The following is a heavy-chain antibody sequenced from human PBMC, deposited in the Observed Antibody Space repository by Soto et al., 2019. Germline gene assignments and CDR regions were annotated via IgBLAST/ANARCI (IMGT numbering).Heavy chain of an antibody. V-gene: IGHV4-30-2*01. J-gene: IGHJ4*02. D-gene: IGHD3-10*01. Sequence: PSETLSLTCTVSGGSISSGGYYWSWIRQHPGKGLEWIGYIYHSGSTYYNPSLKSRVTISVDRSKNQFSLKLSSVTAADTAVYYCARAIGWFGELLGGYYFDYWGQGTLVTVSS. CDR3: ARAIGWFGELLGGYYFDY. CDR2: IYHSGST. CDR1: GGSISSGGYY.